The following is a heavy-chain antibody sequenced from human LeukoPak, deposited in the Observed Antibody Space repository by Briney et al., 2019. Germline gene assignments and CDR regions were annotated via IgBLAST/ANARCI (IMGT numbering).Heavy chain of an antibody. CDR2: IYYTGST. D-gene: IGHD5/OR15-5a*01. J-gene: IGHJ4*02. CDR1: GYSISSGYY. CDR3: ASRRAYHVYGY. Sequence: SETLSLTCAVSGYSISSGYYWGWIRQPPGMGLEWIGSIYYTGSTYYNSSLKSRVTISVDTSKNQFSLNLSSVTAADTAVYYCASRRAYHVYGYWGQGTLVTVSS. V-gene: IGHV4-38-2*01.